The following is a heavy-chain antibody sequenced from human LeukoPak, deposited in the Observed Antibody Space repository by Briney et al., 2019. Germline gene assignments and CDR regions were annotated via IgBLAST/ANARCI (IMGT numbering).Heavy chain of an antibody. CDR2: IRDGGSNK. Sequence: GGSLRLSCTASGFTFSSYGMHWVRQAPGKGLEWVAFIRDGGSNKYHADSVTGRLTISRDNSKNTLYLQMNSLRAEDTAVYYCAKQTDGSLPFGYWGQGTLVTVSS. J-gene: IGHJ4*02. D-gene: IGHD3-16*01. CDR1: GFTFSSYG. CDR3: AKQTDGSLPFGY. V-gene: IGHV3-30*02.